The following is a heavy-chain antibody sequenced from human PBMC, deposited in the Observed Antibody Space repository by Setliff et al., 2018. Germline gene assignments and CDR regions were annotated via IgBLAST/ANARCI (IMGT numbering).Heavy chain of an antibody. CDR2: IYWDDDK. Sequence: SGPTLVNPTQTLTLTCTFSGFSLNNSGVGVGWIRQPPGKALEWLALIYWDDDKRNSPSLKSRLTIVKDTSKNQVVLTMTNMDPVDTATYYCAHRPKMGSDGFYSAFDMWGQGTMVTVSS. CDR1: GFSLNNSGVG. D-gene: IGHD2-15*01. V-gene: IGHV2-5*02. J-gene: IGHJ3*02. CDR3: AHRPKMGSDGFYSAFDM.